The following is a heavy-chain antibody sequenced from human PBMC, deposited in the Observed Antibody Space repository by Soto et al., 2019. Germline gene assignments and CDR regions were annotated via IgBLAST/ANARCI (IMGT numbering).Heavy chain of an antibody. J-gene: IGHJ4*02. CDR1: GYTFTSYG. D-gene: IGHD1-26*01. V-gene: IGHV1-18*01. CDR3: ARDRRIVGATTVLGDHPDY. CDR2: ISAYNGNT. Sequence: ASVKVSCKXSGYTFTSYGISWVRQAPGQGLEWMGWISAYNGNTNYAQKLQGRVTMTTDTSTSTAYMELRSLRSDDTAVYYCARDRRIVGATTVLGDHPDYWGQGTLVTVSS.